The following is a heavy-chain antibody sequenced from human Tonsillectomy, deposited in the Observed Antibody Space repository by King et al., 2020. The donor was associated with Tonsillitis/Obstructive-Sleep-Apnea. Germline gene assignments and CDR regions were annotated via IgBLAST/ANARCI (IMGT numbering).Heavy chain of an antibody. J-gene: IGHJ3*01. CDR1: GFTFSSYW. CDR2: IKEDGSEK. CDR3: ARVLEYFDSSGYRAFDV. V-gene: IGHV3-7*03. D-gene: IGHD3-22*01. Sequence: VQLVESGGGLVQPGGSLRLSCAASGFTFSSYWMSWVRQAPGKGLEWVANIKEDGSEKYYVDSVKGRSTISRDNAKTSLYLQMNSLRAGDTAVYYCARVLEYFDSSGYRAFDVCGDGAMGTVSS.